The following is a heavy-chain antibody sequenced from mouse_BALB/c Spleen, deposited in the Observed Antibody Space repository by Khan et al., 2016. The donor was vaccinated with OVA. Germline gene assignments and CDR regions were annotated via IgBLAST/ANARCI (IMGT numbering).Heavy chain of an antibody. CDR3: TMDRNYYGSSFYFDY. CDR1: GFAFSSYS. CDR2: ITSGGSYT. J-gene: IGHJ2*01. V-gene: IGHV5-6-4*01. D-gene: IGHD1-1*01. Sequence: EVELVESGGGLVKPGGSLKLSCAASGFAFSSYSMSWVRQTPEKRLEWVATITSGGSYTYSPDSVKGRFTISRDNAKNPLYLQMTTLKSEDTAMYYCTMDRNYYGSSFYFDYWGQGTTLTVSS.